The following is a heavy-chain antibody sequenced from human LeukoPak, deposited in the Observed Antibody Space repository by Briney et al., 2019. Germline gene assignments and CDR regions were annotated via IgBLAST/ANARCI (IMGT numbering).Heavy chain of an antibody. J-gene: IGHJ6*03. CDR2: IYSGGST. D-gene: IGHD3-3*01. V-gene: IGHV3-53*01. Sequence: GGSLRLSCAASGFTVSSNYMSWVRQAPGKGLEWVSVIYSGGSTYYADSVKGRFTISRDNSKNTLYLQMNSLRAEDTAVYYCASGTLSDYDFWSGQEEYYYYMDVWGKGTTVTVSS. CDR3: ASGTLSDYDFWSGQEEYYYYMDV. CDR1: GFTVSSNY.